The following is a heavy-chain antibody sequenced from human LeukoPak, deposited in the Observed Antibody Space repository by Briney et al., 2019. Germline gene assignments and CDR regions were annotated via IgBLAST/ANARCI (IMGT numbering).Heavy chain of an antibody. V-gene: IGHV3-7*01. D-gene: IGHD3-10*01. CDR2: IKQDGSEK. CDR1: GFTFSSYW. J-gene: IGHJ4*01. CDR3: ATYGSGSGTFFDS. Sequence: GGSLRLSCAAPGFTFSSYWMSWVRQAPGKGLEWVANIKQDGSEKYYVDSVKGRFTISRDNAKNSLYLQMNNLRAEDTARYYCATYGSGSGTFFDSWGQGTLVTVSS.